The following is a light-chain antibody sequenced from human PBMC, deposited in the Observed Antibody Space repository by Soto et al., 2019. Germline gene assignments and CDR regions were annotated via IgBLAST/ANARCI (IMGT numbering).Light chain of an antibody. V-gene: IGLV2-14*03. CDR1: SSDVGGHNY. J-gene: IGLJ3*02. CDR2: DVY. CDR3: ESYRTSGNLV. Sequence: QSALTQPASVSGSPGQSITISCTGTSSDVGGHNYVSWYLQHPGKAPKLIIYDVYNRPSGVSNRFSGSKSGNTASLTISGLLVEDEADYYCESYRTSGNLVFGGGTKLTVL.